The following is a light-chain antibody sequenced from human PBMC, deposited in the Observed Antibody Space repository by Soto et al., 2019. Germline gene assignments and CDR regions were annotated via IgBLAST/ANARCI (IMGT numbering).Light chain of an antibody. Sequence: DIVMPKSPLSLPVTPGEPSSISCSSSQNLLQTDGNNDLDWFLQNPWQSPQLLIYMGSIRASGVPDRFSGSGSGTDFTLKISRVEAEDVGSYYCMQSLQTPRTFGHGTRLEI. CDR3: MQSLQTPRT. CDR2: MGS. V-gene: IGKV2-28*01. J-gene: IGKJ5*01. CDR1: QNLLQTDGNND.